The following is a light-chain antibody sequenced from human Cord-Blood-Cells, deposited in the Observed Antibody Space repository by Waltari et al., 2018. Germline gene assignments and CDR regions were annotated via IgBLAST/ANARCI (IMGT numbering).Light chain of an antibody. CDR1: SSDVGGYNY. J-gene: IGLJ1*01. V-gene: IGLV2-14*03. CDR2: DVS. CDR3: SSYTSSSTLDV. Sequence: QSALTQPASVSGSPGKSITIPSTGTSSDVGGYNYVSWYQQHPDKAPKLMIYDVSNRPSGVSNRFSGSKSGNTASLTISGLQAEDEADYYCSSYTSSSTLDVFGTGTKVTVL.